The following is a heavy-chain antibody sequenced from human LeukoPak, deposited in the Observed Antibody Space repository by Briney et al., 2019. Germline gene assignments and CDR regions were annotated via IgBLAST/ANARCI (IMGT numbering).Heavy chain of an antibody. CDR2: ITSSSHSI. CDR1: GFSFSSYS. Sequence: GGSLRLSCAASGFSFSSYSMCWVRQAPGKGLEWLSYITSSSHSIYYADSVKGRFTISRDNAQNSLFLQMNSLRAEDTAVYYCARDYDDGSGYYGLGYWGQGTLVTVSS. CDR3: ARDYDDGSGYYGLGY. J-gene: IGHJ4*02. D-gene: IGHD3-22*01. V-gene: IGHV3-48*01.